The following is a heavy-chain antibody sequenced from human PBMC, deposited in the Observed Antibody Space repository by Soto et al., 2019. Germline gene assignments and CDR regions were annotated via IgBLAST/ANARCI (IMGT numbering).Heavy chain of an antibody. V-gene: IGHV1-8*01. J-gene: IGHJ5*02. Sequence: ASVKVSCKASGYTFTSYDINWVRQATGQGLEWMGWMNPNSGNTGYAQKFQGRVTMTRDTSISTAYMELSSLRSEDTAVYYCARALPGIAVNWFDPWGQGTLVTVSS. CDR1: GYTFTSYD. D-gene: IGHD6-19*01. CDR3: ARALPGIAVNWFDP. CDR2: MNPNSGNT.